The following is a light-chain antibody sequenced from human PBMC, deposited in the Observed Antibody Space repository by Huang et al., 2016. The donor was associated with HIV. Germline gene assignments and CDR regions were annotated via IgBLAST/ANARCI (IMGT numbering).Light chain of an antibody. CDR1: QSLLQSNGYTY. Sequence: DIVMTQSPLSLSVTPGEPASISCRSSQSLLQSNGYTYLVWYLQRPGKSPQLLIYLGSSRVSGVPDRFSGRGSGTDFTLKISRVEAEDVGIYYCMQALQTPLTFGQGTKLEIK. J-gene: IGKJ2*01. CDR3: MQALQTPLT. CDR2: LGS. V-gene: IGKV2-28*01.